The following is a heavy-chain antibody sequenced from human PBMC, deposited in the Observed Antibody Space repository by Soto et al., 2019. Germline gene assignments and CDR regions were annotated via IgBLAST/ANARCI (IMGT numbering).Heavy chain of an antibody. CDR3: AKDQGSDSSSWAIYYYSGMDV. Sequence: QVQLVESGGGVVQPGRSLRLSCAASGFTFSSYGMHWVRQAPGKGLEWVAVISYDGSNKYYADSVKGRFTISRDKSKNTLYLQMNSLRAEDTAVYYCAKDQGSDSSSWAIYYYSGMDVWGQGTTVTVSS. CDR2: ISYDGSNK. D-gene: IGHD6-13*01. V-gene: IGHV3-30*18. CDR1: GFTFSSYG. J-gene: IGHJ6*02.